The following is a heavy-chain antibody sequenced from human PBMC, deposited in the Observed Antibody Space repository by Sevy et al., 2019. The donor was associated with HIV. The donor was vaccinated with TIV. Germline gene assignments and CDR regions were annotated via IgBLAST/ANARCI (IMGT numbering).Heavy chain of an antibody. CDR3: AIAPPVRSGDDSLNWFDP. CDR2: IHYTGST. V-gene: IGHV4-59*12. J-gene: IGHJ5*02. D-gene: IGHD2-21*02. Sequence: SETLSLTCSVSYGPISAYYWNWIRQSPGKGLEWIGSIHYTGSTDYNPSLKSRFTMSLETSKNQFSLQLKSVTAADTALDYSAIAPPVRSGDDSLNWFDPWGQGTLVTVSS. CDR1: YGPISAYY.